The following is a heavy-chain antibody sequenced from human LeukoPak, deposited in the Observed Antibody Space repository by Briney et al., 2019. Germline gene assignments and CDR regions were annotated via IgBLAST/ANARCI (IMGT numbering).Heavy chain of an antibody. J-gene: IGHJ5*02. V-gene: IGHV1-69*01. CDR3: ARDIAVAGTVWFDP. D-gene: IGHD6-19*01. Sequence: SVKVSCKASGGTFSSYAISWVRQAPGQGLEWMGGIIPIFGTANYAQKFQGRVTITADESTSTAYMELSSLRSEDTAVYYCARDIAVAGTVWFDPWGRGTLVTVSS. CDR1: GGTFSSYA. CDR2: IIPIFGTA.